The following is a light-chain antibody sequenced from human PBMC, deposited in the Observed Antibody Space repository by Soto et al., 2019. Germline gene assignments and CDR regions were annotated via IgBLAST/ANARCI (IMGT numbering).Light chain of an antibody. V-gene: IGKV3-20*01. Sequence: EIVLTQSPGTLSLSPGERATLSCRASQSVSRSYLAWYQQKPGQAPRLLIYAASSRTTGIPDRFSGSGSGTDFTLTISRLEPEDFAVYYCQQYGSSPSWTFGQGTKVEIK. CDR1: QSVSRSY. CDR3: QQYGSSPSWT. J-gene: IGKJ1*01. CDR2: AAS.